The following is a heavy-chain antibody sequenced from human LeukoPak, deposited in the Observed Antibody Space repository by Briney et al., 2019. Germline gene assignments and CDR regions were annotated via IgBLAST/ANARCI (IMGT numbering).Heavy chain of an antibody. CDR2: INPNSGGT. CDR3: ARRSRLYLSPFDP. V-gene: IGHV1-2*02. Sequence: ASVKVSCKASGYTFTGYYMHWARQAPGPGLEWMGWINPNSGGTNYAQKFQGRVTMTRDTSISTAYMELSRLRSDDTAVYYCARRSRLYLSPFDPWGQGTLVTVSS. J-gene: IGHJ5*02. CDR1: GYTFTGYY. D-gene: IGHD2-2*02.